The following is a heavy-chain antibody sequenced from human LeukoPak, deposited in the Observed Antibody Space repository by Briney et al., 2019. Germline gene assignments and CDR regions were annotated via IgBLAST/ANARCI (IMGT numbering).Heavy chain of an antibody. V-gene: IGHV4-38-2*02. D-gene: IGHD3-22*01. CDR3: ARDRYYYDSSGYLLFDY. J-gene: IGHJ4*02. CDR2: IYHSGST. CDR1: GYSISSGYY. Sequence: SETLSLTCTVSGYSISSGYYWGWIRQPPGKGLEWIGSIYHSGSTYYNPSLKSRVTMSVDTSKNQFSLKLSSVTAADTAVYYCARDRYYYDSSGYLLFDYWGQGTLVTVSS.